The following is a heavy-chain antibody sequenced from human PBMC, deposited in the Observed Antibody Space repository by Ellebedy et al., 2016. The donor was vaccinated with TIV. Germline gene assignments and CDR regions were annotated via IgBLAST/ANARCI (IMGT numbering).Heavy chain of an antibody. J-gene: IGHJ4*02. CDR1: GYSFSNYW. D-gene: IGHD3/OR15-3a*01. CDR3: ARHGRAGFDY. CDR2: IYVGDSDV. Sequence: GESLKISCKGSGYSFSNYWIGWVRQTPGRGLEWMGIIYVGDSDVRYSPSFRGQVTISADKSISTAYLQWSSLKASDTAMYYCARHGRAGFDYWGQGTLVTVSS. V-gene: IGHV5-51*01.